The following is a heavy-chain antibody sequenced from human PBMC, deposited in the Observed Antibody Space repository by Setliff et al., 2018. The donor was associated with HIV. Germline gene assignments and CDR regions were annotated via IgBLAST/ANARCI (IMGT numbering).Heavy chain of an antibody. V-gene: IGHV1-2*02. CDR1: GYMFTAYH. Sequence: GASVKVSCKASGYMFTAYHVHCVRRAPGRGLEWMGNIDPNNGVTRSARNFQGRVTMTRDTSISTAYMELSGLTSDDTAVYYCASMGYFGESYFQFWGQGTLVTVSS. D-gene: IGHD3-10*01. CDR3: ASMGYFGESYFQF. CDR2: IDPNNGVT. J-gene: IGHJ1*01.